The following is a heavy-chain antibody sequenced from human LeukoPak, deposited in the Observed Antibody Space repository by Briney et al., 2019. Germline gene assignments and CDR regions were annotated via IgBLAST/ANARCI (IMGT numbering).Heavy chain of an antibody. D-gene: IGHD2-2*01. J-gene: IGHJ4*02. CDR2: IYYSGST. CDR3: HFKYCSSSTCFYYFDY. Sequence: SETLSLTCTVSGGSMSSYYWSWIRQPPGKGLEWIGYIYYSGSTNYNPSLKSRVTISLDTSKIQFSLKLSSVTATDTAVYYCHFKYCSSSTCFYYFDYWGQGTLVTVSS. CDR1: GGSMSSYY. V-gene: IGHV4-59*08.